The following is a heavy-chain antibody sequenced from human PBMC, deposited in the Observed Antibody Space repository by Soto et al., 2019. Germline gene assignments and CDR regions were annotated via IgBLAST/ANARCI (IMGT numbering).Heavy chain of an antibody. J-gene: IGHJ4*02. Sequence: QVQLVQSGAEVKKPGASVKVSCKASGYTFTSYGISWVRQAPGQGLEWMGWISAYNGNTNYAQKLQGRVTMTTDTSTRTAYMELRSLRSDDTAVYYCARDLRRDYCSGGSCYSASFDYWGQGTLVTVSS. CDR3: ARDLRRDYCSGGSCYSASFDY. D-gene: IGHD2-15*01. CDR1: GYTFTSYG. V-gene: IGHV1-18*01. CDR2: ISAYNGNT.